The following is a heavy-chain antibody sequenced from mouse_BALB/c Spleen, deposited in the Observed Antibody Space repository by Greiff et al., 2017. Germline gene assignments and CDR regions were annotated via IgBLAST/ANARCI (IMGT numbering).Heavy chain of an antibody. D-gene: IGHD1-2*01. CDR2: ILPGSGST. CDR1: GYTFSSYW. CDR3: ARSTTARARGYAMDY. Sequence: VQLQQSGAELMKPGASVKISCKATGYTFSSYWIEWVKQRPGHGLEWIGEILPGSGSTNYNEKFKGKATLTADTSSNTAYMQLSSLTSEDSAVYYCARSTTARARGYAMDYWGQGTSVTVSS. J-gene: IGHJ4*01. V-gene: IGHV1-9*01.